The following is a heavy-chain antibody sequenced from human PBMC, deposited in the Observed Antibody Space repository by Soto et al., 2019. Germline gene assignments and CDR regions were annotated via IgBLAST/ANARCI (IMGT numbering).Heavy chain of an antibody. CDR3: ARGEERWLRPGHLDY. CDR2: IYYSGST. Sequence: PSETLSLTCTVSGGSISSYYWSWIRQPPGKGLEWIGYIYYSGSTNYNPSLKSRVTISVDTSKNQFPLKLSSVTAADTAVYYCARGEERWLRPGHLDYWGQGTLVPVSP. V-gene: IGHV4-59*01. CDR1: GGSISSYY. D-gene: IGHD5-12*01. J-gene: IGHJ4*02.